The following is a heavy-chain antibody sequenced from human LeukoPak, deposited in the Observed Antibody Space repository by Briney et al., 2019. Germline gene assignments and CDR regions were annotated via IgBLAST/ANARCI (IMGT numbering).Heavy chain of an antibody. V-gene: IGHV3-23*01. CDR1: GFTFSSYA. D-gene: IGHD3-9*01. CDR3: AKGETYYDILTGFDY. CDR2: ISGSGGST. J-gene: IGHJ4*02. Sequence: GGSLRLSCAASGFTFSSYAMSWVRQAPGEGMEWVSAISGSGGSTYYADSVKGRFTISRDNSKNTLYLQMNSLRAEDTAVYYCAKGETYYDILTGFDYWGQGTPVTVSS.